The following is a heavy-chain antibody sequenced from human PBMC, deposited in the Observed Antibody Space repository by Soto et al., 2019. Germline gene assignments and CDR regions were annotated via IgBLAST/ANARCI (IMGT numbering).Heavy chain of an antibody. D-gene: IGHD5-12*01. Sequence: SVKVSCKASGYNFTHYYMHWVRQAPGHGLEWMGVITPSGGTTSYPQKDQGRVTMTSDTSTSTVSMGLSSLKSEDTAVYFCPRVGKYSCSWSQLDYWRQGTRVTVSS. CDR1: GYNFTHYY. CDR2: ITPSGGTT. CDR3: PRVGKYSCSWSQLDY. V-gene: IGHV1-46*01. J-gene: IGHJ4*02.